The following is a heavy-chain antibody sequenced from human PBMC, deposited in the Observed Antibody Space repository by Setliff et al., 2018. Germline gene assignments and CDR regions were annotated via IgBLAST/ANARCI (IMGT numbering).Heavy chain of an antibody. CDR3: ARGGLNEGWGSYRFEGYYYYGMDV. Sequence: SETLSLTCAVYGGTFSGYYWSWIRQPPGKGLEWIGEINHSGSTNYNPSLKSRVTISVDTSKNQFSLKLSSVTAADTAVYYCARGGLNEGWGSYRFEGYYYYGMDVWGQGTTVTVSS. J-gene: IGHJ6*02. CDR1: GGTFSGYY. CDR2: INHSGST. V-gene: IGHV4-34*01. D-gene: IGHD3-16*02.